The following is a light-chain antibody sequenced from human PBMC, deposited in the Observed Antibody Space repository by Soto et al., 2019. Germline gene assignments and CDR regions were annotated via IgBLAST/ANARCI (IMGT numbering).Light chain of an antibody. V-gene: IGKV3-20*01. CDR3: QQYGSSRIT. Sequence: IVLTQSPGTLSLSPGERTTLSCRASQSVSSSYLAWYQQKPVQAPRLLIYGASSRATGIPDRFSGSGSGTDFTLTISRLEPEDFAVYYCQQYGSSRITFGQGTRLEIK. J-gene: IGKJ5*01. CDR1: QSVSSSY. CDR2: GAS.